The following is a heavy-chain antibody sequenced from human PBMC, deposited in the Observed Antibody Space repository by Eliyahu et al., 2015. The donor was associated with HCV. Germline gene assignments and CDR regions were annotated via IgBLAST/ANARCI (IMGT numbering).Heavy chain of an antibody. D-gene: IGHD3-22*01. Sequence: QLQLQESGPGLVKPSETLSLTCTVSGXSIRSSSYYWGWIRQPPGKGLEWIGSIYYSGSTYYNPSLKSRVTISVDTSKNQFSLKLSSVTAADTAVYYCARSGPAKGYYDSSGYGHDYWGQGTLVTVSS. CDR1: GXSIRSSSYY. V-gene: IGHV4-39*07. CDR2: IYYSGST. CDR3: ARSGPAKGYYDSSGYGHDY. J-gene: IGHJ4*02.